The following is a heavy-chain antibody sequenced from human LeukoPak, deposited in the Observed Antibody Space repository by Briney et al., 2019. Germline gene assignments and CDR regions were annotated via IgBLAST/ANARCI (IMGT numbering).Heavy chain of an antibody. V-gene: IGHV4-4*02. J-gene: IGHJ4*02. CDR3: ATYYEILTAYTFDY. CDR1: GGSINKNIW. D-gene: IGHD3-9*01. CDR2: IHNNGDI. Sequence: SETLSLTCAVSGGSINKNIWWSWIRQSPGKGLEWIGEIHNNGDINYSPSLRSRVSISMDNSKNQFSLRLSSVTAADTAVYYCATYYEILTAYTFDYWGQGALVTVSS.